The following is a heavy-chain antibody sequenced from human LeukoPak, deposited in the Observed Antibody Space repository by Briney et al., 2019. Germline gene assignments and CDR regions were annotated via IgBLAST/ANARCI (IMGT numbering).Heavy chain of an antibody. V-gene: IGHV4-59*01. CDR1: GGSISSYY. CDR3: AKDKVFGGELDY. J-gene: IGHJ4*02. Sequence: SETLSLTCTVSGGSISSYYWSWIRQPPGKGLEWIGYVHYSGSTNYNPSLKSRVTISVDTSKNQFSLKLSSVTTADTAVYYCAKDKVFGGELDYWGQGTLVTVSS. CDR2: VHYSGST. D-gene: IGHD3-10*01.